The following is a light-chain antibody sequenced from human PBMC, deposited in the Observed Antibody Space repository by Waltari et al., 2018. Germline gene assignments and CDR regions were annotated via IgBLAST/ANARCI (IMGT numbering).Light chain of an antibody. Sequence: DAVLTQSPLALPVTLGQPASIPCRTSQSPVYSDGNIYLNWFQQRPGQSPRPLIYKVSDRHSGVPDRFSGSGSGTDFTLKISRVEADDIGVYYCMQGTHWPYTFGQGTKLEI. CDR2: KVS. V-gene: IGKV2-30*01. CDR3: MQGTHWPYT. CDR1: QSPVYSDGNIY. J-gene: IGKJ2*01.